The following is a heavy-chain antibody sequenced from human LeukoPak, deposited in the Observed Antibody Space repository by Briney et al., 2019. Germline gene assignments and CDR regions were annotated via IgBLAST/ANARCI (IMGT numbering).Heavy chain of an antibody. Sequence: ASVKVSCKASGYTFTSYYMHWVRQAPGQGLEWMGIINPSGGSTSYAQKFQGRVTMTRDTSTSSVYMELSSLRCEDTAVYYCASGGGYCSGGSCYFADYWGQGTLVTVSS. CDR2: INPSGGST. D-gene: IGHD2-15*01. CDR3: ASGGGYCSGGSCYFADY. J-gene: IGHJ4*02. V-gene: IGHV1-46*01. CDR1: GYTFTSYY.